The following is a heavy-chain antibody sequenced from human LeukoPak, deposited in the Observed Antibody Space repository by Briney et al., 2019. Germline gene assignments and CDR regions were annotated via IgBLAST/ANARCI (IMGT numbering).Heavy chain of an antibody. CDR2: ISAYNGNT. D-gene: IGHD3-16*02. CDR1: GYIFSSYG. CDR3: ARGTIFRDYVWGSYRYFDY. V-gene: IGHV1-18*01. J-gene: IGHJ4*02. Sequence: GASVKVSCKASGYIFSSYGISWVRQAPGQGLEWMGWISAYNGNTNYAQKLQGRVTMTTDTSTSTAYMELRSLRSDDTAMYYCARGTIFRDYVWGSYRYFDYWGQGTLVTVSS.